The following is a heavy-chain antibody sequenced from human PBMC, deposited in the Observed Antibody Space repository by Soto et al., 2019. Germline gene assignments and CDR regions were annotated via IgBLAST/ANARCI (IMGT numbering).Heavy chain of an antibody. CDR1: GFTFNYYS. CDR2: IGQNGNSR. Sequence: EAQLVESGGGLVQPGGSLRLSCAASGFTFNYYSMNWVRQAPGKGREGVSYIGQNGNSRYYGEAVKGRFTISRDNAKNSLLLQMNSLGVEDTSVYYWVREQWYAFDYWGQGILVTVSS. D-gene: IGHD2-8*01. V-gene: IGHV3-48*01. CDR3: VREQWYAFDY. J-gene: IGHJ4*02.